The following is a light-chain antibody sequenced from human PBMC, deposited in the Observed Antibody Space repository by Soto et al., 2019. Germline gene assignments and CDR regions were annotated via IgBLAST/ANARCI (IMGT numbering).Light chain of an antibody. CDR3: TSYTRDTALV. CDR1: SSDVGTYNY. Sequence: QSVLTQPASVSGSPGQSITISCTGTSSDVGTYNYVSWYQHHPGKAPKLIIYEVSNRPSGVSNRFSGSKSGSTASLTISGLQAEDEADYPCTSYTRDTALVFGTGTKVTVL. J-gene: IGLJ1*01. V-gene: IGLV2-14*01. CDR2: EVS.